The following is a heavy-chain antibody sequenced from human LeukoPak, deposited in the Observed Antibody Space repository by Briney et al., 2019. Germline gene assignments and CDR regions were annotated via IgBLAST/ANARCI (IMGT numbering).Heavy chain of an antibody. D-gene: IGHD5-18*01. V-gene: IGHV1-2*02. Sequence: ASVKVSCKASGYTFTGYYMHWLRQPPGQGPEWMGWINPNSGGTNYAQKFQGRVTMTRDTSISTAYMELNSLKSDDTAVYYCARRCSYAYGYLDYWGQGTLVTVSS. CDR1: GYTFTGYY. J-gene: IGHJ4*02. CDR3: ARRCSYAYGYLDY. CDR2: INPNSGGT.